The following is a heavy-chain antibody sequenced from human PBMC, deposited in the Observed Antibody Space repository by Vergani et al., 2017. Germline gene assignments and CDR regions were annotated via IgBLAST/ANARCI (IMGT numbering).Heavy chain of an antibody. CDR1: GFTFDDYA. CDR3: AKDHYDFWSGYPNLSPFDL. CDR2: ISWNCGSI. V-gene: IGHV3-9*01. Sequence: EVQLVESGGGLVQPGRSLRLSCAASGFTFDDYAMHWVRQAPGKGLEWVSGISWNCGSIGYADSVKGRFTITRDNAKNSLYLHMNSLRAEDTALYYCAKDHYDFWSGYPNLSPFDLWGRGTLVTASS. J-gene: IGHJ2*01. D-gene: IGHD3-3*01.